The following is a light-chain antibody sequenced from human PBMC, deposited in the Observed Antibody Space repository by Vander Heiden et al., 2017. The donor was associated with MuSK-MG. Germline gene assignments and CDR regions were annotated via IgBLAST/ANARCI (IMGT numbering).Light chain of an antibody. CDR1: ESVSNNY. V-gene: IGKV3-20*01. CDR3: QQYGRSRT. Sequence: EIVLTQSPGTLFLSPGERATLSCRASESVSNNYLAWYQQKAGQAPRLPDRVSGSGSGTDFTLTISRLEPEDFAVYYCQQYGRSRTFGQGTKVEIK. J-gene: IGKJ1*01.